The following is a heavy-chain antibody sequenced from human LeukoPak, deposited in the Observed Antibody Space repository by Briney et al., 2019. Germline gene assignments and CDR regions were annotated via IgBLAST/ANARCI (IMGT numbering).Heavy chain of an antibody. CDR2: IRYDGSNK. D-gene: IGHD6-13*01. Sequence: GGSLRLSCAASGFIFSNYLMSWVRQAPGKGLEWVAFIRYDGSNKYYADSVKGRFTISRDNSKNTLYLQMNSLRAEDTAVYYCARGKRSSWYDIWDYWGQGALVTVSS. V-gene: IGHV3-30*02. CDR1: GFIFSNYL. CDR3: ARGKRSSWYDIWDY. J-gene: IGHJ4*02.